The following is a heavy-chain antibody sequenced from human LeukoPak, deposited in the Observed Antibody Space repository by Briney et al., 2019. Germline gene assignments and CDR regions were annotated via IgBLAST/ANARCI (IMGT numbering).Heavy chain of an antibody. D-gene: IGHD6-13*01. Sequence: GESLKISCKGSGYSFTSYWIGWVRQMPGKGLEWMGIIYPGDSDTRYSPSFQGQVTISADKSISPAYLQWSSLKASEAAKSYLSRHVKAAAGDYYGMDVWGQGTTVTVSS. J-gene: IGHJ6*02. CDR1: GYSFTSYW. CDR2: IYPGDSDT. CDR3: SRHVKAAAGDYYGMDV. V-gene: IGHV5-51*01.